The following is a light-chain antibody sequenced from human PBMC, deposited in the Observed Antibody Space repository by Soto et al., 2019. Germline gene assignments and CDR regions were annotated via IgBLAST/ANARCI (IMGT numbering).Light chain of an antibody. CDR1: QSVRSN. V-gene: IGKV3-15*01. CDR3: QQYNNWPPVLT. Sequence: EIVMTQSPATLSVSPGERATLSCRASQSVRSNLAWYQQKPGQAPRLLIYGASTRATGIPARFSGSGSGTEVTLTISSLQSEDFAVYYCQQYNNWPPVLTFGGGTKLEI. CDR2: GAS. J-gene: IGKJ4*01.